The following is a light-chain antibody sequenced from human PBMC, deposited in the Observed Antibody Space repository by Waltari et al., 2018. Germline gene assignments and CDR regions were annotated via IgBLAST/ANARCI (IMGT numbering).Light chain of an antibody. J-gene: IGLJ3*02. CDR2: YNSESDK. V-gene: IGLV5-45*01. CDR1: SGINVASYR. Sequence: QAVLTQPASLSASPGASVSLTCTLRSGINVASYRIYWYQQKPGSPPQYLLRYNSESDKQQGPGVPSRYSGSNDVSANAGVLVISGLQSEDEADHYCLVWYSGAWVFGGGTKLTVL. CDR3: LVWYSGAWV.